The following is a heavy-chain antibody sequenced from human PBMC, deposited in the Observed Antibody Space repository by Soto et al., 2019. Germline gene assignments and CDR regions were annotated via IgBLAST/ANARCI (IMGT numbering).Heavy chain of an antibody. CDR2: IYYSGST. CDR1: GGSISSSSYY. CDR3: ASRGGATTAFDI. D-gene: IGHD1-26*01. J-gene: IGHJ3*02. Sequence: SETLSLTCTVSGGSISSSSYYWGWIRQPPGKGLEWIGSIYYSGSTYYNPSLKSRVTISVNTSKNQFSLKLSSVTAADTAVYYCASRGGATTAFDIWGQGTMVTVSS. V-gene: IGHV4-39*01.